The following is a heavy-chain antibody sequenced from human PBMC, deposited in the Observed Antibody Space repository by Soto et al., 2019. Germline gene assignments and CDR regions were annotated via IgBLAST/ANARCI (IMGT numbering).Heavy chain of an antibody. J-gene: IGHJ4*02. Sequence: EVQLVESGGGLVKPGGSLRLSCAASGFTFSSYSMNWVRQAPGKGLEWVSSISSSSSYIYYADSVKGRFTISRDNAKNSLYLQMNSLRAEDTAVYYCARERGLGYCSSTSCYSFDYWGQGTLVTVSS. CDR1: GFTFSSYS. D-gene: IGHD2-2*01. CDR3: ARERGLGYCSSTSCYSFDY. V-gene: IGHV3-21*01. CDR2: ISSSSSYI.